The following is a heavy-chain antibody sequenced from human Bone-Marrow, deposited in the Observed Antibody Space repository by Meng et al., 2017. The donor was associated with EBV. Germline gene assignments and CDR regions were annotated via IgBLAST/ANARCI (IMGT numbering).Heavy chain of an antibody. Sequence: VKVQLGGGGLLKASETLSLTCAVYGGSFGCCFWSWVRQPPGKGLEWIGEINHSGSTNYNPSLKSRVTISVDTSKKQFSLKLSSVTAADTAVYYCARGPGRGVVARRAFSVGDYWGQGTLVTVSS. CDR3: ARGPGRGVVARRAFSVGDY. CDR1: GGSFGCCF. V-gene: IGHV4-34*01. D-gene: IGHD3-10*01. J-gene: IGHJ4*02. CDR2: INHSGST.